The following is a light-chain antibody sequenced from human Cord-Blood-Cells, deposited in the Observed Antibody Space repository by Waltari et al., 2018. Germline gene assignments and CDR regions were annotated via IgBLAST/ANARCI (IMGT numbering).Light chain of an antibody. J-gene: IGLJ2*01. CDR1: SSDAGGYNH. Sequence: QSALTQPASVSGSPGQSITISCTVTSSDAGGYNHVSWYPQHPGKAPKLMIYEVTNRPSGVSNRFSGSKSGNTASLTISGLQAEDEADYYCSSYTSSSTVVFGGGTKLTVL. CDR3: SSYTSSSTVV. V-gene: IGLV2-14*01. CDR2: EVT.